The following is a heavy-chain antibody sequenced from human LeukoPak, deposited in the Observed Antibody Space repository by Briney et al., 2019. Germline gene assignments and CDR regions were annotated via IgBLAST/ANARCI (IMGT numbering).Heavy chain of an antibody. V-gene: IGHV3-11*04. CDR2: LSRWGGTI. J-gene: IGHJ6*04. CDR3: AELGITMIGGV. D-gene: IGHD3-10*02. CDR1: GFTFSDYY. Sequence: GGSLRLSCVASGFTFSDYYMAWIRQAPGKGLEWIAYLSRWGGTIYYADSVKGRFTISRDNAKNSLYLQMNSLRAEDTAVYYCAELGITMIGGVWGKGTTVTISS.